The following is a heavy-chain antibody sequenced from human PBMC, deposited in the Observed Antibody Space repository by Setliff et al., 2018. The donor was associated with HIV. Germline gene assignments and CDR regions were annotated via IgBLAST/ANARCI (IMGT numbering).Heavy chain of an antibody. Sequence: GGSLRLSCAASGFTFSSYWMSWVRQAPGKGLEWVVNIKQDGSEKYHVDSVKGRFTISRDNAKNSLYLQMNSLRAEDTAVYYCAREDYDFWSGFYTSDYYYYYMDVWGKGTPVTVSS. CDR3: AREDYDFWSGFYTSDYYYYYMDV. J-gene: IGHJ6*03. D-gene: IGHD3-3*01. V-gene: IGHV3-7*03. CDR2: IKQDGSEK. CDR1: GFTFSSYW.